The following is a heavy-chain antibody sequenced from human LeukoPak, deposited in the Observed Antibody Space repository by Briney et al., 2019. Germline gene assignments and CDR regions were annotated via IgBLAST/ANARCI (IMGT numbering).Heavy chain of an antibody. J-gene: IGHJ4*02. Sequence: ASVKVSCKASGYTFTGYYMHWVRQAPGQGLEWMGIINPSGGSTSYAQKFQGRVTMTRDMSTSTVYMELSSLRSEDTAVYYCARYYYDSSGYYYRYFDYWGQGTLVTVSS. D-gene: IGHD3-22*01. CDR2: INPSGGST. V-gene: IGHV1-46*01. CDR3: ARYYYDSSGYYYRYFDY. CDR1: GYTFTGYY.